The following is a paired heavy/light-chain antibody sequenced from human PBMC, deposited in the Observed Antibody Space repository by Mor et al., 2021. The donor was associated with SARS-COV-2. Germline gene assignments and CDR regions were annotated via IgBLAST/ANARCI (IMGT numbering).Light chain of an antibody. CDR3: MQGSHWPT. J-gene: IGKJ1*01. V-gene: IGKV2-30*01. CDR1: QSLEYSDGNTY. CDR2: KVS. Sequence: DVVLTQSPLSLPVTLGQPASISCRASQSLEYSDGNTYLNWFQQRPGQSPRRLIYKVSNRDSGVPDRFSGSGSGTDFTLKISRVEAEDVGIYYCMQGSHWPTFGQGTKVEIK.
Heavy chain of an antibody. CDR3: ARHIVVVVAASLGFDP. CDR2: IHYSGTT. CDR1: GGSISSSIYY. J-gene: IGHJ5*02. D-gene: IGHD2-15*01. Sequence: QLQLQESGPGLVKPSETLSLTCTVSGGSISSSIYYWAWIRQPPGKGLEWIGSIHYSGTTYYSPSLRSRVSISVDTSKNQFSLNLTSVTATDTAVYYCARHIVVVVAASLGFDPWGQGTLVTVSS. V-gene: IGHV4-39*01.